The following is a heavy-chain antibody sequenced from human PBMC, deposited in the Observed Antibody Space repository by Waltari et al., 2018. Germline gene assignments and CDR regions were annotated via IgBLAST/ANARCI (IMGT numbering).Heavy chain of an antibody. CDR2: ITTDGSTA. Sequence: VQLVESGGALVQPGGSLRLPCVGPGFTFGSHWMPGVRQVPGKGLLWGSQITTDGSTADYVDSVKGRFTISRDNADNTMYLQMNSLRAEDTAVYYCARGGSGGTYGLFDYWGQGTLVTVSS. V-gene: IGHV3-74*01. D-gene: IGHD2-15*01. J-gene: IGHJ4*02. CDR1: GFTFGSHW. CDR3: ARGGSGGTYGLFDY.